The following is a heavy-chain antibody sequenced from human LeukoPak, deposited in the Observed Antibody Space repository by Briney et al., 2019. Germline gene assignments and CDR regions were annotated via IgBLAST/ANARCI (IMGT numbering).Heavy chain of an antibody. D-gene: IGHD5-24*01. CDR1: GFTFSSYV. CDR2: IRGSGGIT. Sequence: PGGSLRLSCAASGFTFSSYVMSWVRQAPGKGREWVSAIRGSGGITYYAYSVKGRFTISRDISKNTLYLHMNSLRAEDTAVYYCAKDRNAWPTNFDSWGQGTLVTVSA. J-gene: IGHJ4*02. CDR3: AKDRNAWPTNFDS. V-gene: IGHV3-23*01.